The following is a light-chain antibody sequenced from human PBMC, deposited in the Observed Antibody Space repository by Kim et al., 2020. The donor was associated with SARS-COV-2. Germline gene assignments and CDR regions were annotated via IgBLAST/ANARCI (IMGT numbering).Light chain of an antibody. CDR3: QHYNSYPYT. CDR1: QSISSW. Sequence: SESVGDRVPITCRASQSISSWLAWYQQKPGKAPKLLIYQASTLESGVPATFSGSGSGTEFSLTISSLQPDDFATYYCQHYNSYPYTFGQGTKLEIK. J-gene: IGKJ2*01. V-gene: IGKV1-5*01. CDR2: QAS.